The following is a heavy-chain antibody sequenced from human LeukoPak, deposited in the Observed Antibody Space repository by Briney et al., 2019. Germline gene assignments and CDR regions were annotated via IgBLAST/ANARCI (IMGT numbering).Heavy chain of an antibody. Sequence: PGGSLRLSCAVSGFTLRSYWMSWVRQAPGKGLEWLTNISQDGSEKYYVGSVKGRFTISRDDANNSLYLQMNSLRAEDTAVYYCAKSSSGWVQGVFDYWGQGTLVTVSS. J-gene: IGHJ4*02. CDR2: ISQDGSEK. V-gene: IGHV3-7*01. CDR3: AKSSSGWVQGVFDY. D-gene: IGHD6-19*01. CDR1: GFTLRSYW.